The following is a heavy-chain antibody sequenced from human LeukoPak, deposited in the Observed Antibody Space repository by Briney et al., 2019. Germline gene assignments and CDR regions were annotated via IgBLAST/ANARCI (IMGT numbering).Heavy chain of an antibody. CDR1: GFPFSNYE. D-gene: IGHD1-26*01. Sequence: GGSLRLSCAASGFPFSNYEMNWVRQAPGKGLEWISYITASSTTIYYADSVKGRFTVSRDNAKNSLYLQMNSLRAEDTAVYYCARGRSYYNFFDYWGQGTLVTVSS. J-gene: IGHJ4*02. CDR3: ARGRSYYNFFDY. CDR2: ITASSTTI. V-gene: IGHV3-48*03.